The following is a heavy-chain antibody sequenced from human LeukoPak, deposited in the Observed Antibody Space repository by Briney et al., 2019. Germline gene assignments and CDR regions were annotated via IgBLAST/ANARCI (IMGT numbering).Heavy chain of an antibody. CDR1: GGSFSGYY. V-gene: IGHV4-34*01. CDR2: INHSGST. Sequence: SETLSLTCAVYGGSFSGYYWSWIRQPPGKGLEWIGEINHSGSTNYNPSLKSRVTISVDTSKNQFSLKLSSVTAADTAVYYCARGEPPPYYDFWSGYLGRGDYYYYMDVWGKGTTVTVSS. J-gene: IGHJ6*03. D-gene: IGHD3-3*01. CDR3: ARGEPPPYYDFWSGYLGRGDYYYYMDV.